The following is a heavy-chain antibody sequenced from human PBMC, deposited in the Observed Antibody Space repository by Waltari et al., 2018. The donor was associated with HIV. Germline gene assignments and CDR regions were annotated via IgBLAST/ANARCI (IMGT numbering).Heavy chain of an antibody. CDR3: VRGAGRDLLLFGGDF. J-gene: IGHJ4*02. V-gene: IGHV3-21*01. Sequence: EVHLLESGGGLVKPGGSLRLSCEVSGFTFSTFSMNWVREAPGEGLEWFLSISSSHTQMTYAGSVKGGFTIFRDNAKKSLYLQMNSLRDEDTAVYYCVRGAGRDLLLFGGDFWGQGTLVTVSS. CDR1: GFTFSTFS. CDR2: ISSSHTQM. D-gene: IGHD3-16*01.